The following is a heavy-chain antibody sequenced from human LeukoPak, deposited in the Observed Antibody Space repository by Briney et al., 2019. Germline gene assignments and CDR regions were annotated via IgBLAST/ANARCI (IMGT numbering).Heavy chain of an antibody. V-gene: IGHV1-18*01. D-gene: IGHD1-1*01. CDR3: ARDVPGSIGTTARFDP. Sequence: ASVKVSCKSSGYTSSTYGISWMRQAPGQGLGWMGWISTYNGNTNYAQKFQGRVTMTTDTSTSTAYMELRSLRSDDTAVYYCARDVPGSIGTTARFDPWGQGTLVTVSS. CDR1: GYTSSTYG. J-gene: IGHJ5*02. CDR2: ISTYNGNT.